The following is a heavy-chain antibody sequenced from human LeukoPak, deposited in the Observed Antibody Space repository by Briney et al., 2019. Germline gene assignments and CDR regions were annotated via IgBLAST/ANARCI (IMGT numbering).Heavy chain of an antibody. CDR1: GYTFTSYY. D-gene: IGHD6-13*01. CDR2: INPSGGST. J-gene: IGHJ4*02. V-gene: IGHV1-46*01. Sequence: GASVKVSCTASGYTFTSYYMHWVRQAPGQGLEWMGIINPSGGSTSYAQKFQGRVTMTRDTSTSTVYMELSSLRSEDTAVYYCASTFLAAGTFDYWGQGTLVTVSS. CDR3: ASTFLAAGTFDY.